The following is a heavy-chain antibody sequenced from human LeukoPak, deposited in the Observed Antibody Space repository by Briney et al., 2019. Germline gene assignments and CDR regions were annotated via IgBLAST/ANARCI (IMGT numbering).Heavy chain of an antibody. CDR1: GGSFSGYY. V-gene: IGHV4-59*01. J-gene: IGHJ4*02. CDR3: ARDRGDGYDYFWDY. D-gene: IGHD5-12*01. CDR2: IYYTGST. Sequence: SETLSLTCAVYGGSFSGYYWSWIRQHPGKGLEWVGYIYYTGSTNYNPSLKSRVTISVQTSKNQFSLKLSSVTAADTAVYYCARDRGDGYDYFWDYGGQGTLVTVSS.